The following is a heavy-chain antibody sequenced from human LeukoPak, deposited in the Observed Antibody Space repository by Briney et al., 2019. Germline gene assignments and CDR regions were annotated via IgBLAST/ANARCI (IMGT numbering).Heavy chain of an antibody. D-gene: IGHD3-3*01. Sequence: SETLSLTCTVSGGSISSYYWSWIRQPPGKGLEWIGYIYYSGSTNYNPPLKSRVTISVDTSKNQFSLKLSSVTAADTAVYYCARATYYDFWSGYPNWFDPWGQGTLVTVSS. J-gene: IGHJ5*02. CDR1: GGSISSYY. V-gene: IGHV4-59*01. CDR2: IYYSGST. CDR3: ARATYYDFWSGYPNWFDP.